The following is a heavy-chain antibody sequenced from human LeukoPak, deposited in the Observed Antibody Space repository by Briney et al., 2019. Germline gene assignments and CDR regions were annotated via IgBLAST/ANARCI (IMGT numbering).Heavy chain of an antibody. D-gene: IGHD6-19*01. CDR3: ARRSPYSTGWSSYFDY. Sequence: SGTLSLTCAVSRGSISSTNWWSWVRQPPGKGLEWSGEIYRSGTTNYKPSLKSRVTISLDKSRNHFSLKLTSVTAADSAVYYCARRSPYSTGWSSYFDYWGQGALVTVSS. CDR1: RGSISSTNW. J-gene: IGHJ4*02. CDR2: IYRSGTT. V-gene: IGHV4-4*02.